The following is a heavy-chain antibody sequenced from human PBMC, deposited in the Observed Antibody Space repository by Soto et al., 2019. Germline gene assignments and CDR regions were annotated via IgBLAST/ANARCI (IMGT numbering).Heavy chain of an antibody. CDR3: ARGYYGLHV. Sequence: QVLLVQSGAEVKKPGASVKVSCKTSGYSFVRYGVSWVRQAPGQGLEWMGWISVYNGITNYARKVQGRVTLTTDTSTDTAYMELRGLKSDDTAMYFCARGYYGLHVWGQGTTIIVSS. V-gene: IGHV1-18*01. CDR2: ISVYNGIT. J-gene: IGHJ6*02. CDR1: GYSFVRYG.